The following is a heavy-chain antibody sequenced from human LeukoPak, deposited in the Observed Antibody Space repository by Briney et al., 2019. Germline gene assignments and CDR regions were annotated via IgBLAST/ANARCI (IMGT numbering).Heavy chain of an antibody. Sequence: GGSLRLSCAVSGFTLTTYGMRWVRQAPGKGLEWVAFIRYDGSNEFYADSVKGRFTISRDNSKNMLYLQMSSLRADDTAVYYCAKEGYSSGWTPLFFDHWGQGTLVTVSS. CDR3: AKEGYSSGWTPLFFDH. V-gene: IGHV3-30*02. CDR2: IRYDGSNE. CDR1: GFTLTTYG. J-gene: IGHJ4*02. D-gene: IGHD6-19*01.